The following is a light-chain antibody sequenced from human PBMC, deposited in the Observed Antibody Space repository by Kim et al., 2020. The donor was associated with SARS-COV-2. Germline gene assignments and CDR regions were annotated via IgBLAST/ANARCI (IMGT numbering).Light chain of an antibody. V-gene: IGLV2-14*04. CDR3: SSYTASNSWV. CDR1: SSDVGGYNY. J-gene: IGLJ3*02. CDR2: DVS. Sequence: SITISCTGTSSDVGGYNYVSWYQQHPGKAPKLMIYDVSKRPSGVSNRFSGSKSGNTASLTISGLQAEDEADYYCSSYTASNSWVFGGGTQLTVL.